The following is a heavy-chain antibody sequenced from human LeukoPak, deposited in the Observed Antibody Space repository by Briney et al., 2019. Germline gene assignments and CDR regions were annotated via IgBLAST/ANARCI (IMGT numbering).Heavy chain of an antibody. J-gene: IGHJ5*02. CDR1: GYTFTSYY. CDR2: IDPSGGST. D-gene: IGHD3-22*01. Sequence: ASVKVSCKASGYTFTSYYMHWVRQAPGQGLEWMGVIDPSGGSTSYAQRFQDRVTMTSDTSTSTVYMELSSLRSEDTAVYYCAREDGDSDSNGVLMGWFDPWGQGTLVTVSS. CDR3: AREDGDSDSNGVLMGWFDP. V-gene: IGHV1-46*01.